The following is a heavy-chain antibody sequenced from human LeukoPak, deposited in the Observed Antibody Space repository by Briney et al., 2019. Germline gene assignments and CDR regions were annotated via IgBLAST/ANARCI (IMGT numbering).Heavy chain of an antibody. CDR2: ISKEGSRQ. Sequence: GRSLRLSCAASGFTFSSHSMHWVRQAPGRGLEWVADISKEGSRQYYADSVKGRFTISRDNSKNTLYLQMNSLRAEDTAVYYCARDRGGSSEDFDYWGQGTLVTVSS. CDR1: GFTFSSHS. V-gene: IGHV3-30*14. D-gene: IGHD1-26*01. J-gene: IGHJ4*02. CDR3: ARDRGGSSEDFDY.